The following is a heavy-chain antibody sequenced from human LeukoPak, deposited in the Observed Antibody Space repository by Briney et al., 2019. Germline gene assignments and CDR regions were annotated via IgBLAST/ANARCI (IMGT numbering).Heavy chain of an antibody. D-gene: IGHD1-14*01. CDR2: IYYTGST. CDR3: ARGANRLDS. V-gene: IGHV4-59*11. J-gene: IGHJ4*02. Sequence: SETLSLTCTVSGGSITSHFWSWIRQTPGKGLEWIGFIYYTGSTNYNPSLKSRVTMSVDTSKSQFSLKLTSVTAADTALYYCARGANRLDSWGRGTLVTVSS. CDR1: GGSITSHF.